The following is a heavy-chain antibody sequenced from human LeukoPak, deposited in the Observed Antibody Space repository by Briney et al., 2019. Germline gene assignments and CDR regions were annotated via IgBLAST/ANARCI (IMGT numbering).Heavy chain of an antibody. J-gene: IGHJ4*02. CDR1: GFPFSDYS. CDR2: IGISSGNT. V-gene: IGHV3-48*04. Sequence: PGGSLRLSCTASGFPFSDYSMNWVRQAPGKGLEWISYIGISSGNTKYADSVKGRFTISADNARNSLYLQMNSLRVEDMAVYYCARDHNYAFDNWGQGTLVSVSS. D-gene: IGHD1-1*01. CDR3: ARDHNYAFDN.